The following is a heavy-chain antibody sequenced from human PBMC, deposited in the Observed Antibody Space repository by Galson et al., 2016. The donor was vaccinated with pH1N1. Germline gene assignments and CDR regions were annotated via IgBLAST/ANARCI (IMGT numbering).Heavy chain of an antibody. J-gene: IGHJ3*02. V-gene: IGHV3-73*01. CDR1: GFTFSGSA. D-gene: IGHD6-19*01. CDR3: AKTRIPVAEDEAFDI. CDR2: IRGKAKNYAT. Sequence: SLRLSCAASGFTFSGSAMHWFRQASGKGLEWVGHIRGKAKNYATAYAASVKGRFTFSRDDSNNRAFLQMNNLRPEDTAVYYCAKTRIPVAEDEAFDIWGQGTLVTVSS.